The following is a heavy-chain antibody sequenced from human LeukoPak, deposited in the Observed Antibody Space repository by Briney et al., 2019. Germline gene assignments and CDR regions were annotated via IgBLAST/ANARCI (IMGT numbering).Heavy chain of an antibody. Sequence: PSETLSLTCTVSGGSIGSSSYYWGWIRQPPGKGLEWIGSIYYSGSTYYNPSLKSRVTISVDTSKNQFSLKLSSVTAADTAVYYCAGHLRWWDYWGQGTLVTVSS. CDR1: GGSIGSSSYY. J-gene: IGHJ4*02. D-gene: IGHD5/OR15-5a*01. CDR2: IYYSGST. V-gene: IGHV4-39*07. CDR3: AGHLRWWDY.